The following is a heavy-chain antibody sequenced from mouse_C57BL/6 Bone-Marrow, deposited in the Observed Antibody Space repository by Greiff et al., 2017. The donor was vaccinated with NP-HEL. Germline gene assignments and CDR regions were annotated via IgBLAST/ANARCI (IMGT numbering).Heavy chain of an antibody. V-gene: IGHV1-76*01. CDR1: GYTFTDYY. J-gene: IGHJ2*01. CDR3: ARSEALYGSSPCYFDY. D-gene: IGHD1-1*01. CDR2: IYPGSGNT. Sequence: VQVVESGAELVRPGASVKLSCKASGYTFTDYYINWVKQRPGQGLEWIARIYPGSGNTYYNEKFKGKATLTAEKSSSTAYMQLSSLTSEDSAVYFCARSEALYGSSPCYFDYWGQGTTLTVSS.